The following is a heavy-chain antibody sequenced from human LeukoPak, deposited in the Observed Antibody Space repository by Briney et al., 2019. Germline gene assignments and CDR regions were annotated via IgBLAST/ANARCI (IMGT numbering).Heavy chain of an antibody. CDR2: IYYSGST. CDR1: GGSISSSNYY. D-gene: IGHD2-2*01. V-gene: IGHV4-39*07. CDR3: ARGPFGVVVPAGYGMDV. Sequence: SETLSLTCTVSGGSISSSNYYWGWIRQPPGKGLEWIGSIYYSGSTYYNPSRKSRVTISVDTSKNQFSLKLSSVTAADTAVYYCARGPFGVVVPAGYGMDVWGQGTTVTVSS. J-gene: IGHJ6*02.